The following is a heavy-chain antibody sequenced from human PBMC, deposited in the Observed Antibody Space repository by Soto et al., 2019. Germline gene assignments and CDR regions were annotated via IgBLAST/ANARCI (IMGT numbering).Heavy chain of an antibody. J-gene: IGHJ4*02. CDR1: GFTFSDHY. CDR3: ARGVVSTGYFDY. V-gene: IGHV3-72*01. CDR2: SRDKVHSHTT. Sequence: EVQLAESGGGLVQPGGSLRLSCAASGFTFSDHYMDCFRQAPGKGLEWVGRSRDKVHSHTTEYAASVKGRFTISRGDSENSLYLQMNSPKTEDTAVYYCARGVVSTGYFDYWGQGTLVTVSS. D-gene: IGHD5-12*01.